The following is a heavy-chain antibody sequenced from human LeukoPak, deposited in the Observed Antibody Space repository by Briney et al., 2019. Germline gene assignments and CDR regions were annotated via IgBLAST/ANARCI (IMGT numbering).Heavy chain of an antibody. CDR1: GGSISSSSYY. CDR3: GRGPAFHYDTSGYYYTTEFFQN. Sequence: SETLSLTCTVSGGSISSSSYYWAWIRQPPGKGLEWIGSIYYSGSTYYNPSLRSRVTISVDTSKNQFSLKLSSVTAADTAVYYCGRGPAFHYDTSGYYYTTEFFQNWGQGILVTVSS. D-gene: IGHD3-22*01. J-gene: IGHJ1*01. V-gene: IGHV4-39*07. CDR2: IYYSGST.